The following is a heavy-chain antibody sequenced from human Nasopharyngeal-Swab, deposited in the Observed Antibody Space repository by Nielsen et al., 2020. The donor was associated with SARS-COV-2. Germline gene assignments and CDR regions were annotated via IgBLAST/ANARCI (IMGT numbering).Heavy chain of an antibody. Sequence: GGSLRPPFPAPGSTFSTFSSPWGRPPPGKGLEWVAVIWYDGSNKYYADSVKGRFTISRDNSKNTLYLQMNSLRAEDTAVYYCAKQESGFDHFDYWGQGTLVTVSS. J-gene: IGHJ4*02. CDR2: IWYDGSNK. V-gene: IGHV3-33*03. D-gene: IGHD3-9*01. CDR1: GSTFSTFS. CDR3: AKQESGFDHFDY.